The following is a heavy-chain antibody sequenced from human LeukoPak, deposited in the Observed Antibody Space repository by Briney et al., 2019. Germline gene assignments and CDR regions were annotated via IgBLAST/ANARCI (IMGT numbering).Heavy chain of an antibody. Sequence: PGGSLRLSCAASGFTFSSYGMHWVRQAPGKGLEWVAVISYDGSNKYYADSVKGRFTISRDNSKNTLYLQMNSLRAEDTAVYYCAKYNYGGREVDYWGQGTLVTVSS. CDR3: AKYNYGGREVDY. D-gene: IGHD4-23*01. CDR2: ISYDGSNK. CDR1: GFTFSSYG. V-gene: IGHV3-30*18. J-gene: IGHJ4*02.